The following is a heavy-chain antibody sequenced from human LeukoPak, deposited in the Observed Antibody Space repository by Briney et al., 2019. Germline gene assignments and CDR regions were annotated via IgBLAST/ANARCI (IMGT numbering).Heavy chain of an antibody. Sequence: GGSLRLSCAASGFTFSSYAMTWVGQAPGKGLEWVSSISNSGGETYHADSVKGRFTISRDNSKNTLYLQMNSLRAEDTAVYYCARYIGYCNGYSCDRYFQHWGQGTLVTVSS. CDR1: GFTFSSYA. CDR2: ISNSGGET. CDR3: ARYIGYCNGYSCDRYFQH. J-gene: IGHJ1*01. D-gene: IGHD2-15*01. V-gene: IGHV3-23*01.